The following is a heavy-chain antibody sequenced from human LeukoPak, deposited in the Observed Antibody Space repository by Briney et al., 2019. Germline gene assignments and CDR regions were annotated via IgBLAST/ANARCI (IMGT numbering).Heavy chain of an antibody. V-gene: IGHV4-59*01. CDR1: GGSISSYY. CDR3: ALGGSYYDILTGYYLPNYFDY. D-gene: IGHD3-9*01. J-gene: IGHJ4*02. CDR2: IYYSGST. Sequence: PSETLSLTCTVSGGSISSYYWSWIRQPPGKGLEWIGYIYYSGSTNYNPSLKSRVTISVDTSKNRFSLKLSSVTAADTAVYYCALGGSYYDILTGYYLPNYFDYWGQGTLVTVSS.